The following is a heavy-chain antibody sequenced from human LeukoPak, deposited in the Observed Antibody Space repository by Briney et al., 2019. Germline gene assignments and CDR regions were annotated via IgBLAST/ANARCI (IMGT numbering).Heavy chain of an antibody. J-gene: IGHJ5*02. CDR3: ARGSHYDFWSGYEGEDNWFDP. CDR2: IIPIFGTA. V-gene: IGHV1-69*05. D-gene: IGHD3-3*01. Sequence: SVKVSCKASGGTFSSYAISWVRQAPGQGLEWMGGIIPIFGTANYAQKFQGRVTITTDESTSTAYMELSSLRSEDTAVHYCARGSHYDFWSGYEGEDNWFDPWGQGTLVTVSS. CDR1: GGTFSSYA.